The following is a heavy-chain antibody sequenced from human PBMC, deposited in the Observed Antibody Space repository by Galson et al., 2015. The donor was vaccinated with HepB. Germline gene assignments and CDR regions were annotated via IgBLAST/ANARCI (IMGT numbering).Heavy chain of an antibody. Sequence: SLRLSCAASGFTFSSYGMHWVRQAPGKGLEWVAVISYDGSNKYYADSVKGRFTISRDNSKNTLYLQMNSLRAEDTAVYYCAKGDGYQLLLNYFDYWGQGTLVTVSS. CDR1: GFTFSSYG. CDR2: ISYDGSNK. CDR3: AKGDGYQLLLNYFDY. V-gene: IGHV3-30*18. J-gene: IGHJ4*02. D-gene: IGHD2-2*01.